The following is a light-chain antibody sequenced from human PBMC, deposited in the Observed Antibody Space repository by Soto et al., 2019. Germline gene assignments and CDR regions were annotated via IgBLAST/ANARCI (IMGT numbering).Light chain of an antibody. Sequence: QSALTQPASVSGSPGQSITISCTGTNSDVGGSDHVSWYQQHPGKAPKLIIFDVNNRPSGVSYRFSGSKSGNTASLTISGLQADDEADYHCSSYTRSRTYVFGPGTKVTVL. CDR1: NSDVGGSDH. CDR3: SSYTRSRTYV. V-gene: IGLV2-14*01. J-gene: IGLJ1*01. CDR2: DVN.